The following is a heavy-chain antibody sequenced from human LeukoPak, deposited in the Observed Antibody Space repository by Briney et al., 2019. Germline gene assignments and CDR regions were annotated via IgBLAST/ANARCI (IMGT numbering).Heavy chain of an antibody. V-gene: IGHV4-38-2*01. D-gene: IGHD4-17*01. CDR1: GYSINSGYY. CDR3: ARYGHEFES. Sequence: PSETLSLTCAVSGYSINSGYYWVWIRQPPGKGLECIGSIHHSGSTYYNPSLKSRVTISVDTSKNQFSLKLTSVTAADTAVYYCARYGHEFESWGQGTLVTVSS. J-gene: IGHJ4*02. CDR2: IHHSGST.